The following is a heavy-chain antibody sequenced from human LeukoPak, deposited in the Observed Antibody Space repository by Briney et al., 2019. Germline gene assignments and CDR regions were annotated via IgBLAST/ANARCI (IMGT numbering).Heavy chain of an antibody. CDR3: TTTIVGVTTWFDP. CDR1: GFTLINAY. CDR2: IKNKTNGGTT. J-gene: IGHJ5*02. V-gene: IGHV3-15*01. Sequence: GGSLRLSCAASGFTLINAYMSWVRQAPGKGREWVGRIKNKTNGGTTDYAAPVKGRFTISRDDSKNTLYLQMNSLKTEDTAVYYCTTTIVGVTTWFDPWGQGTLVTVSS. D-gene: IGHD1-26*01.